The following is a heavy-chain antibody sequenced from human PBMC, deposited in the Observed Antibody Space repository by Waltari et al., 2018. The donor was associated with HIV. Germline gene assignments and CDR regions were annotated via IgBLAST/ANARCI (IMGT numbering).Heavy chain of an antibody. J-gene: IGHJ4*02. CDR3: ARGGVDTAMFVDS. CDR1: GGTFSVYH. Sequence: QVQLQQWGAGLLKPSETLSLNCAVYGGTFSVYHWTWIRQADGKGLEWIGEIDHQGRTNYKSSLNGRATISTDRSKNQVSLRLTSLTAADTGVYYCARGGVDTAMFVDSWGQGTLVTVSS. V-gene: IGHV4-34*02. CDR2: IDHQGRT. D-gene: IGHD3-10*02.